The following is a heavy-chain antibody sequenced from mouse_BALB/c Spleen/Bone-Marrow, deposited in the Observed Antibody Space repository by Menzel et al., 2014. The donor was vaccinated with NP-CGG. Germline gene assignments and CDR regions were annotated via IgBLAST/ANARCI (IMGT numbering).Heavy chain of an antibody. Sequence: DVKLVESGGGLLQPGGSLKLSWVASGFTFSSYGMSWVRQPPDKRLEFVATINTNGGSTYYPASVKGQFTISRDNAKNILYLQMSSLRSEDTAMYYWARVDGWYLEVWGAGTSVGVAS. V-gene: IGHV5-6-3*01. CDR3: ARVDGWYLEV. CDR1: GFTFSSYG. CDR2: INTNGGST. J-gene: IGHJ1*01.